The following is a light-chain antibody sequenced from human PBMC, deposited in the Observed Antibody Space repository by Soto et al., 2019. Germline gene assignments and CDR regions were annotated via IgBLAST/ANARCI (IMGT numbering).Light chain of an antibody. V-gene: IGKV3-20*01. Sequence: EIVMTQSPATLSVSPGDRATLSCRASQTIGTNLAWYQHKPGQAPRLLMYSASSRATGIPDRFSGSGSGTDFTLTISRLEPEDFAVYYCQQYGSSPVTFGQGTRLEIK. J-gene: IGKJ5*01. CDR2: SAS. CDR1: QTIGTN. CDR3: QQYGSSPVT.